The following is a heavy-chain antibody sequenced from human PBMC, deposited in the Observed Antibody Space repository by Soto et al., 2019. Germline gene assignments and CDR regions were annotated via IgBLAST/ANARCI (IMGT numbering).Heavy chain of an antibody. V-gene: IGHV4-4*02. Sequence: SETLSVTCAVSGGFISRSNWWSWVRQPPGKGLEWIGEIYHSGSTNYNPSLKSRVTISVDKSKNQFSLKLSSVTAADTAVYYCASLPATSDFDYWGQGTLVT. CDR3: ASLPATSDFDY. CDR2: IYHSGST. CDR1: GGFISRSNW. J-gene: IGHJ4*02. D-gene: IGHD2-2*01.